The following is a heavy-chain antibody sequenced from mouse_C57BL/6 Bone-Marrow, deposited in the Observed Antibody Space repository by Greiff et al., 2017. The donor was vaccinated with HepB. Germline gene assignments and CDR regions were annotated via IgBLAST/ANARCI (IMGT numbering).Heavy chain of an antibody. CDR3: AREDC. Sequence: EVKLMESGGGLVKPGGSLKLSCAASGFTFSSYARSWVRQTPEKRLEWVATISDGGSYTYYPDNVKGRFTISRDNAKNNLYLQMSHLKSEDTAMYYCAREDCWGEGTTLTDSS. CDR2: ISDGGSYT. CDR1: GFTFSSYA. J-gene: IGHJ2*01. V-gene: IGHV5-4*01.